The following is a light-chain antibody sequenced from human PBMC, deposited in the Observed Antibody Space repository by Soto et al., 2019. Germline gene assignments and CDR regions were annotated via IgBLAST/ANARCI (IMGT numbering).Light chain of an antibody. J-gene: IGLJ1*01. V-gene: IGLV2-14*01. CDR1: SSDIGAYNY. Sequence: QSALTQPASVSGSPGQSITISCTGTSSDIGAYNYVSWFQHHPGKAPKLIIHDVSNRPSGVSSRFSGSKSGNTASLTISGLQAKDEADYHCSSYTTTRQYVFGTGTKLTVL. CDR3: SSYTTTRQYV. CDR2: DVS.